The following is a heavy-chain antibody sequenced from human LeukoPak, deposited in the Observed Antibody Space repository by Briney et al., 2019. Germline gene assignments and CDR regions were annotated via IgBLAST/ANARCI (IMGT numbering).Heavy chain of an antibody. V-gene: IGHV4-38-2*02. CDR1: GYSISSGYY. D-gene: IGHD3-10*01. CDR2: IYHSGST. J-gene: IGHJ3*02. Sequence: SETLTLTCTVSGYSISSGYYWGWIRQPPGKGLEWIGSIYHSGSTYYNPSLKSRVTISVDTSKNQFSLKLSSVTAADTAVYYCARARWDLWFGELDAFDIWGQGTMVTVSS. CDR3: ARARWDLWFGELDAFDI.